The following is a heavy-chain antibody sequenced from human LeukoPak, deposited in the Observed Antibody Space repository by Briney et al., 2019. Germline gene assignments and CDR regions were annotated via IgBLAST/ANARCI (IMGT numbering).Heavy chain of an antibody. D-gene: IGHD2-15*01. CDR2: ISISISYI. J-gene: IGHJ6*03. V-gene: IGHV3-21*01. CDR1: GSTFSSYS. CDR3: ARHVVAAAYYSSTYMDV. Sequence: GGSLRLSCAASGSTFSSYSMNWGRHAPEKGLWWGSSISISISYIYYADSVKGRFNISRENAKPSLYVQMNSLRAEDTAVYYCARHVVAAAYYSSTYMDVWGKGTTVTVSS.